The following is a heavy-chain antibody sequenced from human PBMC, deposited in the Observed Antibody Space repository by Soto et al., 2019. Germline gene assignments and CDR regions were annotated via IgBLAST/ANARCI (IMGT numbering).Heavy chain of an antibody. D-gene: IGHD5-12*01. V-gene: IGHV3-30*18. J-gene: IGHJ4*02. Sequence: GGSLRLSCAASGFTFSSYGMHWVRQAPGKGLEWVAVISYDGSNKYYADSVKGRFTISRDNSKNTLYLQMNSLRAEDTAVYYCAKARDGYNPVPYYWGQGTLVTVSS. CDR2: ISYDGSNK. CDR1: GFTFSSYG. CDR3: AKARDGYNPVPYY.